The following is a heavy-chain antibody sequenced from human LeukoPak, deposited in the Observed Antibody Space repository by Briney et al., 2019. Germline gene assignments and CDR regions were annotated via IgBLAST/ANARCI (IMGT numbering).Heavy chain of an antibody. D-gene: IGHD3-22*01. CDR3: AKGSYYDSSGSFYFDY. J-gene: IGHJ4*02. Sequence: RPGASLRLSCAASGFTFSSYAMSWVRQAPGKGLEWVSGISGSGDNTYYADSVKGRFTISRDNSKNTLYVQVNSLGTEDTAAYYCAKGSYYDSSGSFYFDYWGQGTLVTVSS. CDR1: GFTFSSYA. V-gene: IGHV3-23*01. CDR2: ISGSGDNT.